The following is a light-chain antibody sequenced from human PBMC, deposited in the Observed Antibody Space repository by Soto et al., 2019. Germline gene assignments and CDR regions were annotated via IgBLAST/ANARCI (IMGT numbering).Light chain of an antibody. CDR1: SSNIGTNT. Sequence: QSVLTQPPSASGTPGQRVTISCSGSSSNIGTNTVNWYRQLPGTAPTLLIYTNDQRPSGVPDRFSGSKSGTSASLAINGLQSEDEADYYCAAWDGSLNAVLFGGGTKVTV. J-gene: IGLJ2*01. CDR2: TND. V-gene: IGLV1-44*01. CDR3: AAWDGSLNAVL.